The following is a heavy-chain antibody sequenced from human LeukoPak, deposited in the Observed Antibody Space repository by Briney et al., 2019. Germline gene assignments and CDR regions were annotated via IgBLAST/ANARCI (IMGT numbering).Heavy chain of an antibody. CDR2: ISWDTSST. Sequence: GGSLRLSCAASGFTFNNYAMHWVRQAPGKGLEWVSGISWDTSSTVYADSVKGRFTISRDNAKNSLYLQMNSLRDEDTAIYYCAKGVEWLRSWFWGQGTLVTVSS. D-gene: IGHD5-12*01. CDR3: AKGVEWLRSWF. J-gene: IGHJ4*02. CDR1: GFTFNNYA. V-gene: IGHV3-9*01.